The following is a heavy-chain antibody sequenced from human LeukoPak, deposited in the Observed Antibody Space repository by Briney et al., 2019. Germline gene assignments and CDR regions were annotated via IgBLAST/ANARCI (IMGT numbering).Heavy chain of an antibody. Sequence: SETLSLTCTVSGGSISSSSYYWGWIRQPPGKGLEWIGSIYYSGSTYYNPSLKSRVTISVDTSKNQFSLKLSSVTAADTAVYYCARDAGPTTQRNLNWFDPWGQGTLVTVSS. CDR2: IYYSGST. CDR3: ARDAGPTTQRNLNWFDP. D-gene: IGHD1-14*01. J-gene: IGHJ5*02. CDR1: GGSISSSSYY. V-gene: IGHV4-39*07.